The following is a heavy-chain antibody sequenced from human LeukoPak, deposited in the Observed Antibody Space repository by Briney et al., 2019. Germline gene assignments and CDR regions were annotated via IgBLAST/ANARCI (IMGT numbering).Heavy chain of an antibody. D-gene: IGHD4-23*01. J-gene: IGHJ4*02. Sequence: GGSLRLSCAASGFIFSSYAMNWVRQAPGKGLEWVSTISGGDTSTFYADSVKGRFTISGDNSKNTLYLQMNNLRAEDTAVYYCAKNLNGGNTHSDYWGQGTLVTVSS. CDR2: ISGGDTST. CDR3: AKNLNGGNTHSDY. CDR1: GFIFSSYA. V-gene: IGHV3-23*01.